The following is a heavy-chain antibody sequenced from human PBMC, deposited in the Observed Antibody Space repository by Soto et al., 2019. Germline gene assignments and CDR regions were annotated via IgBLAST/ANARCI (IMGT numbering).Heavy chain of an antibody. Sequence: PGGSLRLSCAASGFTFSSYWMHWVRQAPGKGLVWVSRINSDGRSTSYADSVKGRFTISRDNAKNTLYLQMNSLRAEDTAVYYCARVGIAVAGYDYWGQGTLVTVSS. CDR2: INSDGRST. V-gene: IGHV3-74*01. CDR3: ARVGIAVAGYDY. D-gene: IGHD6-19*01. CDR1: GFTFSSYW. J-gene: IGHJ4*02.